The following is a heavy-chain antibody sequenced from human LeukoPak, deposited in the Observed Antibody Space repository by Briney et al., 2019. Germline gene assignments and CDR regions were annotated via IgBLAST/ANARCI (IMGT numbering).Heavy chain of an antibody. V-gene: IGHV3-21*01. CDR1: GFTFSSYS. J-gene: IGHJ4*02. CDR3: ASLISSSWYFGY. CDR2: ISSSSSYI. D-gene: IGHD6-13*01. Sequence: GGSLRLSCAASGFTFSSYSMNWVSQALGKGLEWVSSISSSSSYIYYADSVKGRFTISRDNAKNSLYLQMNSLRAEDTAVYYCASLISSSWYFGYWGQGTLVTVSS.